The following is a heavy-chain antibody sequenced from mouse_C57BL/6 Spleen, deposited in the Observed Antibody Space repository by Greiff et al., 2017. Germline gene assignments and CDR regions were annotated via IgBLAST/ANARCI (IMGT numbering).Heavy chain of an antibody. CDR2: ISSGSSTI. CDR3: ARPPYDYDRGYYFDY. D-gene: IGHD2-4*01. J-gene: IGHJ2*01. CDR1: GFTFSDYG. Sequence: EVQGVESGGGLVKPGGSLKLSCAASGFTFSDYGMHWVRQAPEKGLEWVAYISSGSSTIYYADTVKGRFTISRDNAKNTLFLQMTSLRSEDTAMYYCARPPYDYDRGYYFDYWGQGTTLTVSS. V-gene: IGHV5-17*01.